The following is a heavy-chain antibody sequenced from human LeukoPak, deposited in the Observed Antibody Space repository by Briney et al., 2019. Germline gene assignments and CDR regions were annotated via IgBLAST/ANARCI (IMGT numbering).Heavy chain of an antibody. V-gene: IGHV3-30*18. CDR3: AKISVPFDY. CDR1: GFTFSSYG. Sequence: GGSLRLSCAASGFTFSSYGMHWVRQAPGKGLEWVAVISYDGSNKYYADSVKGRFTISRDNSKNTLYLQMNSLRAENTAVYYCAKISVPFDYWGQGTLVTVSS. J-gene: IGHJ4*02. D-gene: IGHD1-1*01. CDR2: ISYDGSNK.